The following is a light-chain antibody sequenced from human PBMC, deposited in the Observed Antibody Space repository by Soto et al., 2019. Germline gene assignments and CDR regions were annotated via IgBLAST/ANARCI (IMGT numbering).Light chain of an antibody. CDR1: HGISNY. Sequence: DIQMTQSPSSLSASVGDRVTITCRASHGISNYLAWYQQKPGKVPKLLIYAASTLQSGVPSRFSGGGSGTDFTLTISSLQPADFATYYCQKYNSAPWTFGQGTKVEI. CDR2: AAS. J-gene: IGKJ1*01. CDR3: QKYNSAPWT. V-gene: IGKV1-27*01.